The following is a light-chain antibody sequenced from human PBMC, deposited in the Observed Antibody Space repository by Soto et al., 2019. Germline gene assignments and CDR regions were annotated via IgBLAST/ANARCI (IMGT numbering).Light chain of an antibody. CDR2: RAS. CDR1: QSVSSTY. V-gene: IGKV3-20*01. CDR3: QQYNSYLLT. Sequence: EIVLTQSPGTLSLSPGERATLSCRASQSVSSTYLTWYQHKPGQAPRLLIYRASRRVAGIPDRFSGSGSGTDFTLTITRLEPEDFATYYCQQYNSYLLTFGGGTKVEIK. J-gene: IGKJ4*01.